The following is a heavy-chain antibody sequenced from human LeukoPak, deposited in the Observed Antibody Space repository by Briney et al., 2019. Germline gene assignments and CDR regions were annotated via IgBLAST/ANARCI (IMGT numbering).Heavy chain of an antibody. CDR1: GDSISSSFS. CDR3: ARDGSGTFHWFDP. D-gene: IGHD3-10*01. CDR2: IYHSGTT. J-gene: IGHJ5*02. Sequence: SGTLSLTCAVSGDSISSSFSWSWVRQSPVKGLEWIGEIYHSGTTNYNPSLKSRVTISVDKSKNQVSLKLNSVTAADTAAYYCARDGSGTFHWFDPWGQGTLVTVST. V-gene: IGHV4-4*02.